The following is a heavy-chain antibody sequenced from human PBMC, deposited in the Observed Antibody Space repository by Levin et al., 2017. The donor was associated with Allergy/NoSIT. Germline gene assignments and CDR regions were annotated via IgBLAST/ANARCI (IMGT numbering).Heavy chain of an antibody. CDR1: GGSFSGYY. D-gene: IGHD6-19*01. J-gene: IGHJ3*02. CDR3: ARVKYSSTGDI. Sequence: SETLSLTCAVYGGSFSGYYWSWIRQPPGKGLEWIGEINHSGSTNYNPSLKSRVTISVDTSKNQFSLKLSSVTAADTAVYYCARVKYSSTGDIWGQGTMVTVSS. V-gene: IGHV4-34*01. CDR2: INHSGST.